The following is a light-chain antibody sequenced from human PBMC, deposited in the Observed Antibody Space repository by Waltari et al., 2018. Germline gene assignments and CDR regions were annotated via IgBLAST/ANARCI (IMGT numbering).Light chain of an antibody. CDR1: QTFRSTY. Sequence: EIVLTQSPGTLSLSPGERATLYCRASQTFRSTYLAWYQQKPGQAPTLVIHDTSSRATGIPDRFSGSGSGTDFSLTISSLEPEDFAVYCCQQYDISPLTFGGGTKVETK. V-gene: IGKV3-20*01. J-gene: IGKJ4*01. CDR2: DTS. CDR3: QQYDISPLT.